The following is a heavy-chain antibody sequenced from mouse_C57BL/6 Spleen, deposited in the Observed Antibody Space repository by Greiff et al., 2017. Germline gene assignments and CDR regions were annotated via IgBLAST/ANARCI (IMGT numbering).Heavy chain of an antibody. CDR3: ARIYGSSYGYAMDY. D-gene: IGHD1-1*01. Sequence: VQGVESGPGLVAPSQSLSITCTVSGFSLTSYAISWVRQPPGKGLEWLGVIWTGGGTNYNSALKSRLSISKDNSKSQVFLKMNSLQTDDTARYYCARIYGSSYGYAMDYWGQGTSVTVSS. CDR1: GFSLTSYA. J-gene: IGHJ4*01. CDR2: IWTGGGT. V-gene: IGHV2-9-1*01.